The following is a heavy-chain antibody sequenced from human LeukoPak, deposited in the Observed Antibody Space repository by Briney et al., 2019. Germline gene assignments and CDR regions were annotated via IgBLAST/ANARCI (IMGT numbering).Heavy chain of an antibody. Sequence: PGGSLRLSCAASGFTFSSYAMSWVRQAPGKGLEWVSAISGSGGSTYYADSVKGRFTISRDNSKNTLYLQMNSLRAEDTAVYYCARERGGYDLRYYYYYMDVWGKGTTVTISS. J-gene: IGHJ6*03. D-gene: IGHD5-12*01. V-gene: IGHV3-23*01. CDR1: GFTFSSYA. CDR3: ARERGGYDLRYYYYYMDV. CDR2: ISGSGGST.